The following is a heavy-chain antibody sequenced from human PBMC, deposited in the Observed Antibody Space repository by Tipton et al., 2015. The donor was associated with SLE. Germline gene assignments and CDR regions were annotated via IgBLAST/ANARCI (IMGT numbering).Heavy chain of an antibody. CDR2: IKQDGSDK. V-gene: IGHV3-7*01. J-gene: IGHJ4*02. Sequence: SLRLSCATSGFIFSSYWMSWVRQAPGKGLEWVANIKQDGSDKNYVDSVKGRFTISRDNAKNSVYLEMNSLRGEDTAVYYCARRSRSSGWSYWGQGTLVTVSS. D-gene: IGHD6-19*01. CDR3: ARRSRSSGWSY. CDR1: GFIFSSYW.